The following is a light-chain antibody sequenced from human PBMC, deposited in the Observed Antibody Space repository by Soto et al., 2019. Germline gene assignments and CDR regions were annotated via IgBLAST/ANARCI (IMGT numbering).Light chain of an antibody. CDR3: QQYKNRTQT. Sequence: IVLTHSPGTLSLSPGESATLSCRASQGIXSYFGWYKLKPGQAPRFLXDGASTRATGSPARLSGSGSGTEFTLTISRMQSEDFAVYYCQQYKNRTQTFGQGTKVEIK. V-gene: IGKV3-15*01. J-gene: IGKJ1*01. CDR2: GAS. CDR1: QGIXSY.